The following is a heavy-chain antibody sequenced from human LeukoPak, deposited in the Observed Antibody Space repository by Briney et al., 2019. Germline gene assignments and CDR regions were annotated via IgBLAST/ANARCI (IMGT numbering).Heavy chain of an antibody. CDR2: LYSGGST. D-gene: IGHD6-13*01. CDR3: ARVVAAATYYFDY. V-gene: IGHV3-53*01. J-gene: IGHJ4*02. Sequence: PGGSLRLSCVASGFTVSNNYMTWVRQAPGKGLEYISALYSGGSTYYADSVKGRFTISRDNSKNTLFLQMNTLGTADTAVYFCARVVAAATYYFDYWGQGTLVTVSS. CDR1: GFTVSNNY.